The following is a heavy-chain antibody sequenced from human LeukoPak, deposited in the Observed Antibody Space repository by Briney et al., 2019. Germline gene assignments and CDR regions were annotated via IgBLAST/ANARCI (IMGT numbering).Heavy chain of an antibody. J-gene: IGHJ4*02. Sequence: GGSLRLSCAASGFTVNSNYMSWVRQAPGKGLEWVSAISGSGGSTYYADSVKGRFTISRDNSKNTLYLQMNSLRDEDTAVYYCAKDSGWILFDDWGQGTLVTVSS. CDR3: AKDSGWILFDD. V-gene: IGHV3-23*01. CDR2: ISGSGGST. CDR1: GFTVNSNY. D-gene: IGHD2-2*03.